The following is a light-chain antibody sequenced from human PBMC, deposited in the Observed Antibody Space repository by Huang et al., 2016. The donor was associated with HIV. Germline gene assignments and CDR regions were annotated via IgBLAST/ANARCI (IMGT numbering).Light chain of an antibody. Sequence: DIQMTLSPPFLSASVGDSVTFTCRANQNITKSLNWYQQKPGKAPKLLIYTASTLEIGVPSRVSGGGSGSRFTLNITNLQAEDFATYYCQQSFSVPRTFG. CDR2: TAS. J-gene: IGKJ1*01. CDR3: QQSFSVPRT. CDR1: QNITKS. V-gene: IGKV1-39*01.